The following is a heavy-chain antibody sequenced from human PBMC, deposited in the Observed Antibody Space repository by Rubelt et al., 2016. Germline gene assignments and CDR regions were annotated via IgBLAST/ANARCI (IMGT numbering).Heavy chain of an antibody. J-gene: IGHJ3*02. Sequence: QVQLVQSGAEVKKPGASVKVSCKASGYTFTSYYMHWVRQAPGQGLEWMGIINPSGGSTSYEQKFQGRVTMTRNTAPTPVYMELSSLRSEDTAVYYCARRDGYNWDDAFDIWGQGTMVTVSS. V-gene: IGHV1-46*01. CDR1: GYTFTSYY. D-gene: IGHD5-24*01. CDR2: INPSGGST. CDR3: ARRDGYNWDDAFDI.